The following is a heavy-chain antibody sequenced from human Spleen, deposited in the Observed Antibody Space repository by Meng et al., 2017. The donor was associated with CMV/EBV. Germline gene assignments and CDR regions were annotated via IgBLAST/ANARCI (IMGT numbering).Heavy chain of an antibody. CDR2: IGTLADT. J-gene: IGHJ4*02. D-gene: IGHD1-26*01. CDR1: GFTFSDYD. CDR3: ARDRARSAVGRY. Sequence: GESLKISCAASGFTFSDYDMHWVRQATGKNLEWVSAIGTLADTFYPDSVKGRFTISRENAKNTLYLQMNSLRAEDTAVYYCARDRARSAVGRYWGQGTLVTVSS. V-gene: IGHV3-13*01.